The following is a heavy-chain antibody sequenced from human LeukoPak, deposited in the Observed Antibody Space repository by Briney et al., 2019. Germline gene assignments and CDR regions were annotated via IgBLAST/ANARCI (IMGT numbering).Heavy chain of an antibody. Sequence: SETLSLTCAVSGGSISSYYWSWIRQPPGKGLEWIGYIYYSGSTNYNPSLKSRVTISVDTSKNQFSLKPSSVTAADTAVYYCARVGNWFDPWGQGTLVTVSS. CDR2: IYYSGST. CDR1: GGSISSYY. V-gene: IGHV4-59*01. J-gene: IGHJ5*02. CDR3: ARVGNWFDP.